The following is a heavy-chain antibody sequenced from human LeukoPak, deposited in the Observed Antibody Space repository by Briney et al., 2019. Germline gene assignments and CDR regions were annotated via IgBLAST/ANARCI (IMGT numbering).Heavy chain of an antibody. J-gene: IGHJ4*02. CDR3: ARAGGTTLFDY. Sequence: ASVKVSCKASGYTFTNYGISWVRQAPGQGLEWMGWVSAYNGNTKYAQSLQGRVAMTTDRSTSTAYMELRSLRSDDTAMYYCARAGGTTLFDYWGQGTLVTVSS. V-gene: IGHV1-18*01. CDR2: VSAYNGNT. D-gene: IGHD1-7*01. CDR1: GYTFTNYG.